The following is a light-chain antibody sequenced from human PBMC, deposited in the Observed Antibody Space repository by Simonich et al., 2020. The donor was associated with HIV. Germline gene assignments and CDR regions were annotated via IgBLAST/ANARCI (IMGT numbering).Light chain of an antibody. Sequence: EIVLTQSPATLSSSPGERATLSCRASESVSRYLAWYQQKPGQAPRLLIYDASNRATSIPARFSGSGSGTDFTLTISSLEPEDFAVYYCQQRSNWPPIFTFGPGTKVDI. CDR1: ESVSRY. CDR2: DAS. J-gene: IGKJ3*01. CDR3: QQRSNWPPIFT. V-gene: IGKV3-11*01.